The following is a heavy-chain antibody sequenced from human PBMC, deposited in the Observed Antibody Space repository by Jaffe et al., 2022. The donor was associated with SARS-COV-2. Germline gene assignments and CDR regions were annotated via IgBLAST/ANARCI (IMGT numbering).Heavy chain of an antibody. CDR2: FDPEDGET. CDR3: ATGVQGYSSGWYLSWFDP. CDR1: GYTLTELS. J-gene: IGHJ5*02. Sequence: QVQLVQSGAEVKKPGASVKVSCKVSGYTLTELSMHWVRQAPGKGLEWMGGFDPEDGETIYAQKFQGRVTMTEDTSTDTAYMELSSLRSEDTAVYYCATGVQGYSSGWYLSWFDPWGQGTLVTVSS. D-gene: IGHD6-19*01. V-gene: IGHV1-24*01.